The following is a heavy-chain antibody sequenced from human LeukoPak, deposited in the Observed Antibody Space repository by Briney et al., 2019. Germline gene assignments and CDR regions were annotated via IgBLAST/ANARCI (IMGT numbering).Heavy chain of an antibody. V-gene: IGHV4-39*07. CDR3: SFNLGSGSYAFDI. CDR1: GGSISSSSYY. J-gene: IGHJ3*02. Sequence: SETLSLTCTVSGGSISSSSYYWGWIRQPPGKGLEWIGSIYYSGSTYYSPSLKSRVTISLDTSKHQFSLKLSSVTAADTAVYYCSFNLGSGSYAFDIWGQGTMVTVSS. CDR2: IYYSGST. D-gene: IGHD3-10*01.